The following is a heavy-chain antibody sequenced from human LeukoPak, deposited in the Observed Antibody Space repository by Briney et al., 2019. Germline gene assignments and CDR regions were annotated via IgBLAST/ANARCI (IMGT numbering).Heavy chain of an antibody. CDR1: GFTFGSYA. Sequence: QSGESLRLSCAASGFTFGSYAMHWVRQAPGKGLEWVAVISYDGTNKYYADSVKGRFTISRDNAKNSLYLQMNSLRAEDTAVYYCARDGAYYDSSGYLGGYFDYWGQGTLVTVSS. J-gene: IGHJ4*02. CDR2: ISYDGTNK. D-gene: IGHD3-22*01. CDR3: ARDGAYYDSSGYLGGYFDY. V-gene: IGHV3-30-3*01.